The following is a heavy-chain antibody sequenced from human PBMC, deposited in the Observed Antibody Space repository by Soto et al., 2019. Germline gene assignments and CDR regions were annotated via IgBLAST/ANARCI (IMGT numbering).Heavy chain of an antibody. CDR3: AKLSGVCYYYMDV. Sequence: EVQRLESGGGLVQPGGSLRLSCAASTFTFSSYAMNWVRQAPGKGLEWGSIIRGSGVSTYYADSVKGRFTISRDNSKNTLYLQMTSLRAEDTAVYYCAKLSGVCYYYMDVWGKGTTVTVSS. CDR2: IRGSGVST. D-gene: IGHD2-8*01. CDR1: TFTFSSYA. J-gene: IGHJ6*03. V-gene: IGHV3-23*01.